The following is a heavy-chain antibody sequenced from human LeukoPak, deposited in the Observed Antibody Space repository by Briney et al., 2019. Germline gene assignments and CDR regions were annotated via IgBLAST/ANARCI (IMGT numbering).Heavy chain of an antibody. V-gene: IGHV1-69*04. J-gene: IGHJ3*02. CDR1: GGTFSSYT. Sequence: SVKVSCKASGGTFSSYTISWVRQAPGQGREWMGRIIPILGIANYAQKLQGRVTITADKSTSTAYMELSSLRSEDTAVYYCARDEIKRAFDIWGQGTMVTVSS. CDR2: IIPILGIA. CDR3: ARDEIKRAFDI. D-gene: IGHD3-16*01.